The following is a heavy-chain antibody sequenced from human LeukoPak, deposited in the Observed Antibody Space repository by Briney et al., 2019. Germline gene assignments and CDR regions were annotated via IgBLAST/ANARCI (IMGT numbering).Heavy chain of an antibody. J-gene: IGHJ5*02. CDR3: ARGVTMVRGVIISPGFDP. Sequence: ASVKVSCKASGYTFTSYYMHWVRQAPGQGLEWMGIINPSGGSTSYAQKFQGRVTMTRDTSTSTVYMELSSLRSEDTAVYYCARGVTMVRGVIISPGFDPWGQGTLVTVSS. V-gene: IGHV1-46*01. CDR1: GYTFTSYY. D-gene: IGHD3-10*01. CDR2: INPSGGST.